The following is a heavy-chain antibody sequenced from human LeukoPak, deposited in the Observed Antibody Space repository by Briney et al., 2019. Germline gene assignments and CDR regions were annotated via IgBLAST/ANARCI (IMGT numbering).Heavy chain of an antibody. Sequence: PGGSLRLSCAASGFTFSSYSMNWVRQAPGKGLEWVSSISSSSSYIYYADSVKGRFTISRDNAKNSLYLQMNSLRAEDTAVYYCARETAAATSWFDPWGQGTLVTVSS. J-gene: IGHJ5*02. V-gene: IGHV3-21*04. D-gene: IGHD6-13*01. CDR3: ARETAAATSWFDP. CDR1: GFTFSSYS. CDR2: ISSSSSYI.